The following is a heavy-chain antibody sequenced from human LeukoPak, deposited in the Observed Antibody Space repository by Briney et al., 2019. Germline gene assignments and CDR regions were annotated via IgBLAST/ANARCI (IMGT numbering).Heavy chain of an antibody. V-gene: IGHV3-30*04. CDR1: GFTFSSYA. CDR3: ARAVPAPGTPENAFDI. Sequence: GGSLRLSCVASGFTFSSYAMHWVRQAPGKGLEWVAVISRDGTETYYGDSVKGRFTISRDNSEKTLYLQMNSLGTEDTASFYCARAVPAPGTPENAFDIWGQGTMVTVSS. D-gene: IGHD6-13*01. CDR2: ISRDGTET. J-gene: IGHJ3*02.